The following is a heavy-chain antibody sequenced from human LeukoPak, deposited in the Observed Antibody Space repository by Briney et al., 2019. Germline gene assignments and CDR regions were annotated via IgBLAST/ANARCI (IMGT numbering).Heavy chain of an antibody. V-gene: IGHV1-8*01. CDR1: GYTFTSYD. CDR3: ARRRASRGYYYMDV. J-gene: IGHJ6*03. CDR2: MNPNSGNT. Sequence: GASVKVSCKASGYTFTSYDTNWVRQATGQGLEWMGWMNPNSGNTGYAQKFQGRVTMTRNTSISTAYMELSSLRSEDTAVYYCARRRASRGYYYMDVWGKGTTVTVSS.